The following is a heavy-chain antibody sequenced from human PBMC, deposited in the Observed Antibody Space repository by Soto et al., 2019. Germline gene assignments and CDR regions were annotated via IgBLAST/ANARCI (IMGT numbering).Heavy chain of an antibody. CDR2: FDPEDGET. J-gene: IGHJ6*02. V-gene: IGHV1-24*01. D-gene: IGHD5-12*01. Sequence: QVQLVQSGAEVKKPGASVKVSCKVSGYTLTELSMHWVRQAPGKGLEWMGGFDPEDGETIYAQKFQGRVTMTEDTSTDTAYMELSSLRSEDTAVYYCATETYSGYDALRDGYGMDVWGQGTTVTVSS. CDR3: ATETYSGYDALRDGYGMDV. CDR1: GYTLTELS.